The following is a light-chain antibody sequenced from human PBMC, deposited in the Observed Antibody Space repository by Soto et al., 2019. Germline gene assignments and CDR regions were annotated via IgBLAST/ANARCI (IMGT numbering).Light chain of an antibody. CDR3: AAWDDSLSVV. J-gene: IGLJ2*01. CDR1: SSNIGSNY. CDR2: RNN. V-gene: IGLV1-47*01. Sequence: QSVLTQPPSASGTPGQRVTISCSGSSSNIGSNYVYWYQQLPGTAPKLLIYRNNQRPSGVPDRFSGSKSGTSASLAISGLRSEYEADYYCAAWDDSLSVVFGGGTKVTVL.